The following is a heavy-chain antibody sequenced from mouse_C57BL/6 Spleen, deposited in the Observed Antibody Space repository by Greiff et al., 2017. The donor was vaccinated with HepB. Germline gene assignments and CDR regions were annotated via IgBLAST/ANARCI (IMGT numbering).Heavy chain of an antibody. J-gene: IGHJ4*01. V-gene: IGHV1-69*01. Sequence: VQLQQPGAELVMPGASVKLSCKASGYTFTSYWMHWVKQRPGQGLEWIGEIDPSDSYTNYNQKFKGKSTLTVDKSSSTAYMQLSSLTSEDSAVYYCASAGTDYYAMDYWGQGTSVTVSS. CDR2: IDPSDSYT. CDR1: GYTFTSYW. CDR3: ASAGTDYYAMDY. D-gene: IGHD4-1*01.